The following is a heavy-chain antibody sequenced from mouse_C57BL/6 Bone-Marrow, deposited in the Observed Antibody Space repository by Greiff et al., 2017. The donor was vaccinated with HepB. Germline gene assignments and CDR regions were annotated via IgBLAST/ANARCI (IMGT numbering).Heavy chain of an antibody. V-gene: IGHV5-16*01. CDR1: GFTFSDYY. J-gene: IGHJ4*01. CDR2: INYDGSST. CDR3: ARSDSYYAMDY. Sequence: DVKLVESEGGLVQPGRSMKLSCTASGFTFSDYYMAWVRQVPEKGLEWVANINYDGSSTYYLDSLKSRFIISRDNAKNILYLQMSSLKSEDTATYYCARSDSYYAMDYWGQGTSVTVSS.